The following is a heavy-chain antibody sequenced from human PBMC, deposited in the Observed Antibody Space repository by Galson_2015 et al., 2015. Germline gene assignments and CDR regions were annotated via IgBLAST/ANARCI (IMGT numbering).Heavy chain of an antibody. CDR3: AKDESDCSGGSCYSDYFDY. Sequence: SLRLSCAASGFTFSSYAMSWVRQAPGKGLEWVSAISGSGGSTYYADSVKGRFTISRDNSKNTLYLQMNSLRAEDTAVYYCAKDESDCSGGSCYSDYFDYWGQGTLVTVSS. J-gene: IGHJ4*02. CDR2: ISGSGGST. CDR1: GFTFSSYA. D-gene: IGHD2-15*01. V-gene: IGHV3-23*01.